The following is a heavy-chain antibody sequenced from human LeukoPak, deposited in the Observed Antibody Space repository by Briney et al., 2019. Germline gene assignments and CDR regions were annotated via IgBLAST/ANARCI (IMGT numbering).Heavy chain of an antibody. CDR3: ARGAEWIRAIYYFDY. D-gene: IGHD5-18*01. V-gene: IGHV4-34*01. CDR1: GGSFSGYY. Sequence: PSETLSLTCAVYGGSFSGYYWSWIRQPPGKGLEWIGEINHSGSTNYNPSLKSRVTISVDTSKNQFSLKLSSVTAADTAVYYCARGAEWIRAIYYFDYWGQGTLVTVSS. J-gene: IGHJ4*02. CDR2: INHSGST.